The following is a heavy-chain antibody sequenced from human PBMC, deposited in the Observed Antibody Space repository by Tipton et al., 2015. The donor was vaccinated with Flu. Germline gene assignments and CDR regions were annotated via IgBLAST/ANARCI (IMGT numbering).Heavy chain of an antibody. CDR1: GIIYD. Sequence: QLVQSGAEVKKPGASVKVSCKAPGIIYDITWVRQAPGQGLEWMGWISVSQGVTNPAQKFQDRVTMTTDKSTTTVYLELRSLRSDDTAIYYCATDVRNLGTFDYWGQGTLVTVSS. D-gene: IGHD3-16*01. CDR2: ISVSQGVT. J-gene: IGHJ4*02. CDR3: ATDVRNLGTFDY. V-gene: IGHV1-18*04.